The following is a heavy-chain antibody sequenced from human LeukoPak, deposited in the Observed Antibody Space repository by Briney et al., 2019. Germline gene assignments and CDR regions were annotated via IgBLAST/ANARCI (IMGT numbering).Heavy chain of an antibody. J-gene: IGHJ4*02. D-gene: IGHD1-26*01. Sequence: GGSLRLSCAASGFTFSSYRMNWVRQAPGKGLEWVSSISSSSSYIYYADSVKGRFTISRDNAKNSLYLQMNSLRAEDTVVYYCARVGGSYPYFDYWGQGTLVTVSS. V-gene: IGHV3-21*01. CDR1: GFTFSSYR. CDR2: ISSSSSYI. CDR3: ARVGGSYPYFDY.